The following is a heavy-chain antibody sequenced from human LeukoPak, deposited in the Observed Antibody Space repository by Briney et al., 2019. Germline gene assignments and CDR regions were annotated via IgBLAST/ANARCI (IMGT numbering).Heavy chain of an antibody. V-gene: IGHV3-7*01. CDR2: IKQDGSEK. CDR1: GFTFSSYW. Sequence: SGGSLRLSCAASGFTFSSYWMSWVRQAPGKGLEWVANIKQDGSEKYYVDSVKGRFTISRDNAKNSLYLQMNSLRAEDTAVYYCAKCGYGVRDAFDIWGQGTMVTVSS. J-gene: IGHJ3*02. D-gene: IGHD5-12*01. CDR3: AKCGYGVRDAFDI.